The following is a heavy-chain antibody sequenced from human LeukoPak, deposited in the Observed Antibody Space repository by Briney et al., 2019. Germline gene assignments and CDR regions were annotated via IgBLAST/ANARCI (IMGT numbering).Heavy chain of an antibody. D-gene: IGHD6-13*01. CDR1: GYTFTGYY. V-gene: IGHV1-2*02. J-gene: IGHJ4*02. Sequence: ASVKVSCKASGYTFTGYYMHWVRQAPGQGLEWMGWINPNSGGTNYAQKFQGRVTMTRDTSISTAYMELSRLRSDDTAVYYCATLRPAAGPRGGRHWGQGTLVTVSS. CDR3: ATLRPAAGPRGGRH. CDR2: INPNSGGT.